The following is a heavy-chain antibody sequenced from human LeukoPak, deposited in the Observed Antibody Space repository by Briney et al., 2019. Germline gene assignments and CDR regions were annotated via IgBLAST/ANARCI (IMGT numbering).Heavy chain of an antibody. CDR3: ARVPPSSGTFRLDYYYYMDV. CDR2: IYYSGST. D-gene: IGHD3-10*01. CDR1: GGSISSYY. V-gene: IGHV4-59*01. J-gene: IGHJ6*03. Sequence: PSETLSLTCTVSGGSISSYYWSWIRQPPGKGLEWIGYIYYSGSTNYNPSLKSRVTISVDTSKNQFSLKLSSVTVADTAVYYCARVPPSSGTFRLDYYYYMDVWGKGTTVTVSS.